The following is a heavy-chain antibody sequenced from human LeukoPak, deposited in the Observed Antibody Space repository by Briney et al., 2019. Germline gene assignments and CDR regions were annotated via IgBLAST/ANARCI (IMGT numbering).Heavy chain of an antibody. J-gene: IGHJ4*02. Sequence: GGSLRLSCAASGFTFSSYKMHWVRQAPGKGLEWVSYISDSGGSIYYADSVEGRFTISRDNAKNSLYLQMNSLRADDTAVYYCARECGSGCFDYWGQGILVTVSS. CDR2: ISDSGGSI. D-gene: IGHD6-19*01. V-gene: IGHV3-48*03. CDR1: GFTFSSYK. CDR3: ARECGSGCFDY.